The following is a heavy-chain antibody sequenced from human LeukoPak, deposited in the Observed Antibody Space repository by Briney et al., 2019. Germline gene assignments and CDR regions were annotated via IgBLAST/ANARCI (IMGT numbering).Heavy chain of an antibody. Sequence: GGSLRLSCAAPGFTFSSYGMNWVRQAPGKGLEWVSSISSSSSYIYYADSVKGRFTISRDNAKNSLYLQMNSLGAEDTAVYYCARLNYYGSGSYYWYFDYWGQGTLVTVSS. V-gene: IGHV3-21*01. D-gene: IGHD3-10*01. CDR2: ISSSSSYI. CDR3: ARLNYYGSGSYYWYFDY. CDR1: GFTFSSYG. J-gene: IGHJ4*02.